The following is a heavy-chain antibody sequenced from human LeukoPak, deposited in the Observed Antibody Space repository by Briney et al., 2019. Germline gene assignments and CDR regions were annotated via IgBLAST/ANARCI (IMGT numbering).Heavy chain of an antibody. D-gene: IGHD1-26*01. CDR1: GGSISSYY. V-gene: IGHV4-59*01. Sequence: SETLSLTCTVSGGSISSYYWSWIRQPPGKGLEWIGYIYYSGSTNYNPSLKGRVTISVDTSKSQFSLKLSSVTAADTAVYYCARDGVGATFGEFDYWGQGTLVTVSS. CDR2: IYYSGST. CDR3: ARDGVGATFGEFDY. J-gene: IGHJ4*02.